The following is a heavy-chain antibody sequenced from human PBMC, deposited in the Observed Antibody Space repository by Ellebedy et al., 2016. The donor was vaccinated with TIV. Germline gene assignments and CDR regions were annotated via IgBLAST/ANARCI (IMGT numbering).Heavy chain of an antibody. Sequence: SQTLSLTCAISGDSVSRNSAAWNWIRQSPSRGLEWLGRTYYRSKWNTDYAVSVNSRITINADTSKNHISLQLNSVTPEDTAMYYCAGRGTAGTGFTYWGQGTLVTVSS. J-gene: IGHJ4*02. D-gene: IGHD3/OR15-3a*01. CDR2: TYYRSKWNT. V-gene: IGHV6-1*01. CDR1: GDSVSRNSAA. CDR3: AGRGTAGTGFTY.